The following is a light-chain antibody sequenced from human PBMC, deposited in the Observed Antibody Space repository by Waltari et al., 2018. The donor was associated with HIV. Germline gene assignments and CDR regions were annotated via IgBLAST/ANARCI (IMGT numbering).Light chain of an antibody. Sequence: QSALTQPASVSGSPGQSITIPCTGRRSDVGSYKHVSWYQQPPGKAPRLIIYEVSKRPSGVSNRYSASKSGKTASLTVSGLRAEDEADYYCSSYAGSSTFVIFGGGTKLTVL. V-gene: IGLV2-23*02. J-gene: IGLJ2*01. CDR1: RSDVGSYKH. CDR2: EVS. CDR3: SSYAGSSTFVI.